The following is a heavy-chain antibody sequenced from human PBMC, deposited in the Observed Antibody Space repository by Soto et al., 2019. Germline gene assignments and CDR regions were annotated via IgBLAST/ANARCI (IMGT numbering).Heavy chain of an antibody. Sequence: GGSLRLSCAASGFTFSSYWMHWVRQAPGKGLVWVSRINSDGSSTSYADSVKGRFTISRDNAKNTLYLQMNSLRAEDTAVYYCARVLRPNYDFWSGYYTNSVPWGMDVWGQGTTVTVSS. V-gene: IGHV3-74*01. CDR1: GFTFSSYW. CDR2: INSDGSST. CDR3: ARVLRPNYDFWSGYYTNSVPWGMDV. J-gene: IGHJ6*02. D-gene: IGHD3-3*01.